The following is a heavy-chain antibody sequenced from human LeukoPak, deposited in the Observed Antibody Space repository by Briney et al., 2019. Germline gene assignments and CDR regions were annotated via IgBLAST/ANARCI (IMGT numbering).Heavy chain of an antibody. D-gene: IGHD3-16*01. CDR3: ARGGGLDV. J-gene: IGHJ6*02. CDR2: INHNGNVN. V-gene: IGHV3-7*03. CDR1: GFTFSSYW. Sequence: QPGGSLRLSCAASGFTFSSYWMNWARQAPGKGLEWVASINHNGNVNYYVDSVKGRFTISRDNAKNSLYLQMSNLGAEDTAVYFCARGGGLDVWGQGATVTVSS.